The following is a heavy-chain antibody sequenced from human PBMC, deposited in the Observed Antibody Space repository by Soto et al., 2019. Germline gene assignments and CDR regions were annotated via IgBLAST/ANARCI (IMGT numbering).Heavy chain of an antibody. J-gene: IGHJ6*02. Sequence: GGSLRLSCAASGFTFSSYSMNWVRQAPGKGLEWVSSISSSSSYIYYADSVKGRFTISRDNAKNSLYLQMNSPRAEDTAVYYCARSGYSYGSYYYYGMDVWGQGTTVTVSS. CDR1: GFTFSSYS. CDR2: ISSSSSYI. V-gene: IGHV3-21*01. D-gene: IGHD5-18*01. CDR3: ARSGYSYGSYYYYGMDV.